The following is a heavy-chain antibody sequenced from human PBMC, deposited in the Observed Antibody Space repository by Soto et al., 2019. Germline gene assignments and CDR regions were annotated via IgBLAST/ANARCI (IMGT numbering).Heavy chain of an antibody. CDR3: TTGGSGYCSSTSCRSGYFDY. D-gene: IGHD2-2*01. J-gene: IGHJ4*02. V-gene: IGHV3-15*01. Sequence: DVQLVASGGGLIQPGESLRLSCAAFGFTVSGKKYVAWVRQAPGKGLEWVGRIKSKTDGGTTDYAAPVKGRFTISRDDSKNTLYLQMNSLKTEDTAVYYCTTGGSGYCSSTSCRSGYFDYWGQGTLVTVSS. CDR2: IKSKTDGGTT. CDR1: GFTVSGKKY.